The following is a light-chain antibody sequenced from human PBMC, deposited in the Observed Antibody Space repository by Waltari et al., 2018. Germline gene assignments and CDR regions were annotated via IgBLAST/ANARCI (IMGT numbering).Light chain of an antibody. CDR3: QQYYSAPLT. V-gene: IGKV4-1*01. J-gene: IGKJ3*01. Sequence: DIVMTQSPDSLAVSLGERATINCKSRQSVLYRSDSKNYLAWYQQKPGQPPKLLIYWASTRESGVPDRFSGSGSGTDFTLTISSLQAEDVAVYYCQQYYSAPLTFGPGTKVDIK. CDR1: QSVLYRSDSKNY. CDR2: WAS.